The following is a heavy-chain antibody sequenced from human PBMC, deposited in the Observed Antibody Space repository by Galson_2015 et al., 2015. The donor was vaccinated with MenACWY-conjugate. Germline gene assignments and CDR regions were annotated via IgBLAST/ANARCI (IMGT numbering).Heavy chain of an antibody. CDR3: ARDWCCPSGGCYNCFDP. CDR1: GCTFTTCG. CDR2: IGTNHGTGKYGDT. D-gene: IGHD2-15*01. J-gene: IGHJ5*02. Sequence: SVKVSCKASGCTFTTCGISWVRQARGQGLEWVGWIGTNHGTGKYGDTNYAQKFRDRVTLTADTSTSTAYLELRSLRSDDSAVYFCARDWCCPSGGCYNCFDPWGQGSLVTVSS. V-gene: IGHV1-18*01.